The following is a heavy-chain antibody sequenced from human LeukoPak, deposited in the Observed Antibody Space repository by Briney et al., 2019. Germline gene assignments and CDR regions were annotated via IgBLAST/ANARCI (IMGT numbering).Heavy chain of an antibody. D-gene: IGHD3-22*01. Sequence: SETLSLTCAVYGGSFSGYYWSWIRQPPGKGLEWIGEINHSGSTNYNPSLKSRVTISVDTSKYQFSLKLSSVTAADTAVYYCARGKALTYYYDSSGPTRYGMDVWGQGTTVTVSS. V-gene: IGHV4-34*01. J-gene: IGHJ6*02. CDR3: ARGKALTYYYDSSGPTRYGMDV. CDR2: INHSGST. CDR1: GGSFSGYY.